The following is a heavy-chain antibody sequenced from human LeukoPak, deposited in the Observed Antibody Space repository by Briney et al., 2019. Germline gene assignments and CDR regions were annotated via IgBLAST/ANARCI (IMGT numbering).Heavy chain of an antibody. D-gene: IGHD6-13*01. CDR2: IYYSGST. V-gene: IGHV4-59*01. CDR1: GGSISGYY. Sequence: PSETLSLTCTVSGGSISGYYWSWIRQPPGKGLEWIGYIYYSGSTNYNPSLKSRVTISVDTSKNQFSLKLSSVTAADTAVYYCARQGQQLVLSYYYGMDVWGQGTTVTVSS. CDR3: ARQGQQLVLSYYYGMDV. J-gene: IGHJ6*02.